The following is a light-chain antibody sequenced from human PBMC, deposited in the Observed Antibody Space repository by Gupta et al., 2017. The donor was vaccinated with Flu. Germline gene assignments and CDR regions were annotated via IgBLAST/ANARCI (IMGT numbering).Light chain of an antibody. V-gene: IGKV3-20*01. CDR2: GAF. Sequence: EIVLTQSPGTLSLSPGERATLSCRASQNVSSRYFAWYQQKPGQAPRLLMYGAFSRANGIPDRFSGRGSGTDLTLTISRLESEDFAVYYCQQYGSSPWTFGQGTKVEI. J-gene: IGKJ1*01. CDR3: QQYGSSPWT. CDR1: QNVSSRY.